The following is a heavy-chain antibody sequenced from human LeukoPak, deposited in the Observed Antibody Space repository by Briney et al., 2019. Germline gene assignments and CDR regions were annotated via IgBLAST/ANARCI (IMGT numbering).Heavy chain of an antibody. CDR2: ISYDGSNK. D-gene: IGHD6-13*01. V-gene: IGHV3-30-3*01. Sequence: GGSLRLSCAASGFTFSSYAMHWVRQAPGKGLEWVAVISYDGSNKYYADSVKGRFTISRDNSKNTLYLQMSSLRAEDTAVYYCARDGAAAGGFDYWGQGTLVTVSS. J-gene: IGHJ4*02. CDR3: ARDGAAAGGFDY. CDR1: GFTFSSYA.